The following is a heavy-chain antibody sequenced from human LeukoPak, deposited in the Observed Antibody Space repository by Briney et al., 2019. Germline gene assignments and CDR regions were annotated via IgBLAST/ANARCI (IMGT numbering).Heavy chain of an antibody. CDR3: GRATFTIPFDY. D-gene: IGHD5-24*01. CDR2: ISYDGSNK. Sequence: GGSLRLSCAASGFTFSSYGMHWVRQAPGKGLEWVAVISYDGSNKYYADSVKGRFTISRDNSKNTVYLHMNSLRVDDTAVYYCGRATFTIPFDYWGQGTLVTVSS. CDR1: GFTFSSYG. J-gene: IGHJ4*02. V-gene: IGHV3-33*05.